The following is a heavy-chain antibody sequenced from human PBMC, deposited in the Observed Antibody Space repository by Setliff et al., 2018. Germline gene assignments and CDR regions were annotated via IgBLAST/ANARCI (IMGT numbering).Heavy chain of an antibody. CDR1: GYPFIGYF. CDR3: ARVAYGLEYFQY. Sequence: ASVKVSCKASGYPFIGYFMHWVRQAPGQGLEWMGWINPKAGDTLYAPKFQGRVTMTRDRSSNTAYMDLSRLTSDDTAVYYCARVAYGLEYFQYWGQGTLVTVSS. J-gene: IGHJ1*01. D-gene: IGHD4-17*01. V-gene: IGHV1-2*02. CDR2: INPKAGDT.